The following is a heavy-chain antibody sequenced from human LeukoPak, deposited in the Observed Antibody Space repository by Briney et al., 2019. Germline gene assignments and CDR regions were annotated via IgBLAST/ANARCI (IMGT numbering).Heavy chain of an antibody. CDR3: ANGARDYDILTGYLPEWYYYYGMDV. J-gene: IGHJ6*02. CDR2: ISGSGGST. D-gene: IGHD3-9*01. Sequence: SGGSLRLSCAASGFTFSSYAMSWVRQAPGKGLEWVSAISGSGGSTYYADSVKGRFTISRDNSKNTLYLQMNSLRAEGTAVYYCANGARDYDILTGYLPEWYYYYGMDVWGQGTTVTVSS. CDR1: GFTFSSYA. V-gene: IGHV3-23*01.